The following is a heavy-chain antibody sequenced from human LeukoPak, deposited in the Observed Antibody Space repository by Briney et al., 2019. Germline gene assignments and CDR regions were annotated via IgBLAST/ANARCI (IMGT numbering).Heavy chain of an antibody. D-gene: IGHD6-13*01. CDR3: ARDHGYSSSHYVLDV. CDR1: GGTFSSYG. Sequence: SVKVSCKASGGTFSSYGISWVRQAPGQGLEWMGRIIPILDIANYAQKFQGRVTITADKSTSTAYMELSSLRSEDTAVYYCARDHGYSSSHYVLDVWGQGTTVTVSS. CDR2: IIPILDIA. J-gene: IGHJ6*02. V-gene: IGHV1-69*04.